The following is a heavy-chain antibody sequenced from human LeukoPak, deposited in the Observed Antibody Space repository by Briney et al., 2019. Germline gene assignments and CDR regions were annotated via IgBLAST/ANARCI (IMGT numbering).Heavy chain of an antibody. CDR1: GGSISSSTYY. V-gene: IGHV4-39*01. J-gene: IGHJ4*02. CDR2: INYSGST. Sequence: SETLSLTCTVSGGSISSSTYYWGWIRQPPGKGLEWIGSINYSGSTFYNPSLKSRVTISVDTSKNQFSLILSSVTAADTAVYFCARARLSIVRGITNFDYWGQGTVVTVSS. D-gene: IGHD3-10*01. CDR3: ARARLSIVRGITNFDY.